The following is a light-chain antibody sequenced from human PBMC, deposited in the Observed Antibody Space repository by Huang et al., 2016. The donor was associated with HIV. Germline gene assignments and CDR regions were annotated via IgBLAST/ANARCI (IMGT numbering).Light chain of an antibody. Sequence: ILMTQSPATLSVSPGERVTVSCRASPSLNTNLAWYYQKPGQAPRLLISGASTRANDIPARFSGTGSGTEFTLTISSLQSEDFAVYYCQHYNTFGQGTKLEIK. CDR3: QHYNT. J-gene: IGKJ2*01. CDR2: GAS. CDR1: PSLNTN. V-gene: IGKV3-15*01.